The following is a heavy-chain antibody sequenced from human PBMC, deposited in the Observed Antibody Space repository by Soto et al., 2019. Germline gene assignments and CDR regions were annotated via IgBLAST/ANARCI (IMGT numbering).Heavy chain of an antibody. CDR3: ARAFGGRPAVS. J-gene: IGHJ4*02. Sequence: SETLSLTCTASGDSMSTYYWNWIRQPPGKGLEWIGYIYSSGSANYNPSLKSRVAISIDTSKKQFSLNLTSVTAADTAVYYCARAFGGRPAVSWDPGPLVTVSS. CDR1: GDSMSTYY. CDR2: IYSSGSA. D-gene: IGHD2-15*01. V-gene: IGHV4-59*01.